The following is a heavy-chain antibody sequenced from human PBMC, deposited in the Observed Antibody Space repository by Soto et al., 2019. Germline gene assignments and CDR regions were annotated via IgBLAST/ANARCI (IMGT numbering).Heavy chain of an antibody. Sequence: ASVKVSCKASGYTFTSYGISWVRQAPGQGLEWMGWISAYNGNTNYAQKLQGRVTMTTDTSTSTAYMELRSLRSDDTAVYYCARDLVVVPAAKRNWFDPWGQGTLVTVSS. CDR1: GYTFTSYG. D-gene: IGHD2-2*01. J-gene: IGHJ5*02. CDR2: ISAYNGNT. CDR3: ARDLVVVPAAKRNWFDP. V-gene: IGHV1-18*01.